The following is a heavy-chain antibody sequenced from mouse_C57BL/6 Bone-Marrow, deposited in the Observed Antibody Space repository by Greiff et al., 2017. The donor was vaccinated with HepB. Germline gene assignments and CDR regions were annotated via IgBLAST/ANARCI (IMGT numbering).Heavy chain of an antibody. CDR1: GYTFTDYY. J-gene: IGHJ1*03. CDR2: IYPGSGNT. D-gene: IGHD1-1*01. CDR3: AREYYGSSPTWYFDV. Sequence: LVESGPELVKPGASVKISCKASGYTFTDYYINWVKQRPGQGLEWIGWIYPGSGNTKYNEKFKGKATLTVDTSSSTAYMQLSSLTSEDSAVYFCAREYYGSSPTWYFDVWGTGTTVTVSS. V-gene: IGHV1-84*01.